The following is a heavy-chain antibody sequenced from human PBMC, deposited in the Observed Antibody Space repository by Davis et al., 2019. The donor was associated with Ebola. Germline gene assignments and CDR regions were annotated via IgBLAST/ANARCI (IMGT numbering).Heavy chain of an antibody. V-gene: IGHV4-30-4*01. CDR2: IYYSGST. J-gene: IGHJ4*02. Sequence: SETLSLTCTVSGGSISSGDYYWSWIRQPPGKGLEWIGYIYYSGSTYYNPSPKSRVTISVDTSKNQFSLKLSSVTAADTAVYYCARMQVDTAMVPNPNFDYWGQGTLVTVSS. D-gene: IGHD5-18*01. CDR1: GGSISSGDYY. CDR3: ARMQVDTAMVPNPNFDY.